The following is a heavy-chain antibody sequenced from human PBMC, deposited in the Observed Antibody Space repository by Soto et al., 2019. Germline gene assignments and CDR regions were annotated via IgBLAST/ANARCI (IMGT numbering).Heavy chain of an antibody. CDR1: GYTFTSYG. D-gene: IGHD3-22*01. J-gene: IGHJ4*02. CDR3: ARDFSMTVVVGGY. CDR2: ISAYNGDT. Sequence: QVQLVQSGAEVKKPGASVKVSCKASGYTFTSYGISWVRQAPGQGLEWMGWISAYNGDTKYAQRFRGRVTMTTDTSTSTAYMDLRSLRSDDTAVYYCARDFSMTVVVGGYWGQGTLVTVSS. V-gene: IGHV1-18*01.